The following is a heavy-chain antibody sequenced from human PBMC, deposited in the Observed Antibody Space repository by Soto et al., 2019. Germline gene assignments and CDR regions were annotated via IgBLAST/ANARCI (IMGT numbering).Heavy chain of an antibody. D-gene: IGHD3-10*01. V-gene: IGHV1-18*01. Sequence: GASVKVSCKASGYIFSSFHINWVRQAPGQGLEWMGWISGYSGNTKYAQNLQGRLTLTTDTSTNTAYMELRSLRSDDTAVYYCARDVYGFVNAFDLWGQGTVVTVSS. J-gene: IGHJ3*01. CDR2: ISGYSGNT. CDR3: ARDVYGFVNAFDL. CDR1: GYIFSSFH.